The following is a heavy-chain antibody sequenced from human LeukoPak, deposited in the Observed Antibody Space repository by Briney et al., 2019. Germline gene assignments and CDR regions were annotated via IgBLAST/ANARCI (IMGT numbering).Heavy chain of an antibody. CDR3: ARKASSSGGGNFDS. CDR1: GFTFNTYA. Sequence: GGSLRLSCAASGFTFNTYAMSWVRQAPGKGLEWVAAISGGGGTIYYADSVKGRFTVSRDNSRNTLYLQVNSLRPEDTALYFCARKASSSGGGNFDSWGQGTLITVSS. D-gene: IGHD6-6*01. V-gene: IGHV3-23*01. CDR2: ISGGGGTI. J-gene: IGHJ4*02.